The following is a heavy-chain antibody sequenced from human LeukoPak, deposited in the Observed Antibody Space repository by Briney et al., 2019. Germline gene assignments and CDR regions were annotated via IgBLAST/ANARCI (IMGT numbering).Heavy chain of an antibody. CDR1: GFTFSSYS. Sequence: GGSLRLSCAASGFTFSSYSMNWVRQAPGKGLEWVSSISSSSSYIYYADSVKARFTISRDNAKNSLYLQMNSLRAEDTAVYYCARDHPYYYGSGSYYYYYGMDVWGQGTTVTVSS. CDR2: ISSSSSYI. V-gene: IGHV3-21*01. D-gene: IGHD3-10*01. J-gene: IGHJ6*02. CDR3: ARDHPYYYGSGSYYYYYGMDV.